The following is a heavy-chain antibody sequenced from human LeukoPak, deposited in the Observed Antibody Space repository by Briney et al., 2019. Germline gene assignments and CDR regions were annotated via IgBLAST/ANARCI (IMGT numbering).Heavy chain of an antibody. CDR1: GFTFSSYA. CDR2: ISYDGSNK. CDR3: ASDTYYCYSTNCRRFDY. D-gene: IGHD2-2*01. V-gene: IGHV3-30-3*02. J-gene: IGHJ4*02. Sequence: GGSLRLSCAASGFTFSSYAMHWVRQAPGKGLEWVAVISYDGSNKYYADSVKGRFTISRDNSKNTLYLQMNSLRAEDTAVYYCASDTYYCYSTNCRRFDYWGQGTLVTVSS.